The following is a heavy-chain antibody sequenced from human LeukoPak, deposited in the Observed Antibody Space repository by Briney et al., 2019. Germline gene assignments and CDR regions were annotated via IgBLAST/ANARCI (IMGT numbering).Heavy chain of an antibody. J-gene: IGHJ5*02. Sequence: GESLKISCKGSGYSFTSYWLGGVRQMPGTGLEGMGIFYAGDSDTRYSPSFQGQVTISADKSISTAYLQWSSLKASDTAMYYCARLAGGITIFGVVSSPAEFDPWGQGTLVTVSS. CDR3: ARLAGGITIFGVVSSPAEFDP. CDR2: FYAGDSDT. D-gene: IGHD3-3*01. V-gene: IGHV5-51*01. CDR1: GYSFTSYW.